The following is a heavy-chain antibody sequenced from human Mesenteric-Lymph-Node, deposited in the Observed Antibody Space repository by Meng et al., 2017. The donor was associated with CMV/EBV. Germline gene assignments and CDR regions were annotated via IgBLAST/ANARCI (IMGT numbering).Heavy chain of an antibody. CDR3: ARDLGIAALPYYFDY. CDR1: GFTFITCA. D-gene: IGHD6-6*01. CDR2: ISSSSSTI. Sequence: GGSLRLSCTASGFTFITCAMNWVRQAPGKGLEWVSYISSSSSTIYYADSVKGRFTISRDSAKNSLYLQMNSLRAEDTAVYYCARDLGIAALPYYFDYWGQGTLVTVSS. V-gene: IGHV3-48*04. J-gene: IGHJ4*02.